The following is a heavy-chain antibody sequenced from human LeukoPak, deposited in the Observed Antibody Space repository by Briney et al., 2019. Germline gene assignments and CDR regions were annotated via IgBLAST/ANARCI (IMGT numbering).Heavy chain of an antibody. CDR1: GYTFTGYY. V-gene: IGHV1-2*02. Sequence: ASVKVSCKASGYTFTGYYMHWVRQAPGQGLEWMGWINPNSGGTNYAQKLQGRVTMTTDTSTSTAYMELRSLRSDDTAVYYCARVGYDSSGHNWFDPWGQGTLVTVSS. D-gene: IGHD3-22*01. J-gene: IGHJ5*02. CDR2: INPNSGGT. CDR3: ARVGYDSSGHNWFDP.